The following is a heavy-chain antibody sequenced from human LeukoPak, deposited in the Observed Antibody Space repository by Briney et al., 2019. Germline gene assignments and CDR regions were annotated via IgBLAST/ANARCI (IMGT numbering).Heavy chain of an antibody. CDR3: ARYSVGATYWYFDL. CDR2: ISSSGTTI. CDR1: GFTFSSYE. V-gene: IGHV3-48*03. D-gene: IGHD1-26*01. J-gene: IGHJ2*01. Sequence: GGSLRLSCAASGFTFSSYEMNWVRQAPGKGLEWVAHISSSGTTIYYAASVKGRFTISRDNAKNSLYLHMNSLRAEDTAVYYCARYSVGATYWYFDLWGRGTLVTVSS.